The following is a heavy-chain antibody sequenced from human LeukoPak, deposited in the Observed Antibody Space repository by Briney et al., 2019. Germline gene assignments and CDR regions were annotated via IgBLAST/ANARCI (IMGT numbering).Heavy chain of an antibody. J-gene: IGHJ4*02. CDR2: ISGSGGST. D-gene: IGHD6-19*01. CDR1: GFTFSSYA. CDR3: AKGEYSSGWYFGTYNFDY. Sequence: GGSLRLSCAASGFTFSSYAMSWVRQAPGKGLEWVSAISGSGGSTYYADSVKGRFTISRDNSKNTLYLQMNSLRAEDTAVYYCAKGEYSSGWYFGTYNFDYWGQGTLVTVSS. V-gene: IGHV3-23*01.